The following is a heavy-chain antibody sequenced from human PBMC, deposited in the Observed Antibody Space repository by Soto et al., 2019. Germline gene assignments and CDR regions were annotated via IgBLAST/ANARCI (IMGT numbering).Heavy chain of an antibody. CDR1: GGSFSGYY. V-gene: IGHV4-34*01. Sequence: SETLSLTCAVYGGSFSGYYWSWIRQPPGKGLEWIGEINHSGSTNYNPSLKSRVTISVDTSKNQFSLKLSSVTAADTAVYYCARETTVPPIDYWGQGTLVTVSS. J-gene: IGHJ4*02. D-gene: IGHD4-17*01. CDR3: ARETTVPPIDY. CDR2: INHSGST.